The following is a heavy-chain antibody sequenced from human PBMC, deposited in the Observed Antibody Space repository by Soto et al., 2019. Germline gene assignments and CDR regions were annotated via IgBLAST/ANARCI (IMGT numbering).Heavy chain of an antibody. CDR3: AKDQGGTIRYFDWLFDY. CDR2: ISYDGYNK. D-gene: IGHD3-9*01. J-gene: IGHJ4*02. V-gene: IGHV3-30*18. Sequence: GGSLRLSCAASGFTFSSYGMHWVRQAPGKGLEWVAVISYDGYNKYYADSVKGRFTISRDKSKNTVFLQMNSLRGDDTAVYYCAKDQGGTIRYFDWLFDYWGQGTLVTVSS. CDR1: GFTFSSYG.